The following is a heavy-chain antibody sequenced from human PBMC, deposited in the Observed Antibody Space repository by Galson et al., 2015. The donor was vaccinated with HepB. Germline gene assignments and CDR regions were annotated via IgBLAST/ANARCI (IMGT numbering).Heavy chain of an antibody. D-gene: IGHD1-26*01. V-gene: IGHV3-21*01. CDR3: ARGFKEHRHLDY. Sequence: SLRLSCAASGFTFSSYSMNWVRQAPGKGLEWVSSISSSSSYIYYADSVKGRFTISRDNAKNSLYLQMNSLRAVDTAVYYCARGFKEHRHLDYWGQGTLVTVSS. CDR2: ISSSSSYI. J-gene: IGHJ4*02. CDR1: GFTFSSYS.